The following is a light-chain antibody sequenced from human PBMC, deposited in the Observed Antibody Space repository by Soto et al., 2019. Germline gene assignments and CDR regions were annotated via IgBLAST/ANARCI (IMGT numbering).Light chain of an antibody. CDR3: QQSYATAAWT. V-gene: IGKV1-39*01. CDR1: QSISTY. CDR2: SIS. Sequence: DIQVTQSPSSLSASVGDRVNMTCRASQSISTYLNWNQHKVGKAPNLLIYSISTLHSGVPSRFSGSRSGTDYTLTINSLQPEDSATYYCQQSYATAAWTFGQGTKVEIK. J-gene: IGKJ1*01.